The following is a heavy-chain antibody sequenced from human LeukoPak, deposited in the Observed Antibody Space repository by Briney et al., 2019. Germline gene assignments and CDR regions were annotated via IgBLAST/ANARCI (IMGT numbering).Heavy chain of an antibody. Sequence: PSETLSLTCTVSGGSISSSGYYWGWIGQPPGKGLAWIASIYYSGSTNYNPSLKSRVTISVDTSKNQFSLKLSSVTAADTAVYYCARDHGTYDILTGYYNWFDPWGQGTLVTVSS. CDR1: GGSISSSGYY. J-gene: IGHJ5*02. D-gene: IGHD3-9*01. CDR2: IYYSGST. CDR3: ARDHGTYDILTGYYNWFDP. V-gene: IGHV4-39*07.